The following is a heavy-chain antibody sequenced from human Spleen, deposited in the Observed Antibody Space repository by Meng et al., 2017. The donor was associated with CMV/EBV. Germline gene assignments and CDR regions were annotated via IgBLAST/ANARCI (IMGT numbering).Heavy chain of an antibody. D-gene: IGHD3-10*01. CDR2: INPSGGST. Sequence: YTFTSYYMHWVRQTPGQGLEWMGIINPSGGSTSYAQKFQGRVTMTRDTSTSTVYMELSSLRSEDTAVYYCARTEWFGEGPHPYYFDYWGQGTLVTVSS. CDR1: YTFTSYY. V-gene: IGHV1-46*01. J-gene: IGHJ4*02. CDR3: ARTEWFGEGPHPYYFDY.